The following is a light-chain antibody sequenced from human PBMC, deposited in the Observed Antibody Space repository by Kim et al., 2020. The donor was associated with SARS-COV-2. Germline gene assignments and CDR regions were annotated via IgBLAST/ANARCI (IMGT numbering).Light chain of an antibody. CDR1: QSVSSSF. J-gene: IGKJ2*01. CDR3: QQYGTSLLYT. V-gene: IGKV3-20*01. Sequence: EIVLTQSPGTLSLSPGERATLSCRASQSVSSSFLAWYQQKPGQAPRLLIYGASSRAAGIPDRLSGSGSGTDFTLTISRLEPEDFAVYYCQQYGTSLLYTFGQGTKVEI. CDR2: GAS.